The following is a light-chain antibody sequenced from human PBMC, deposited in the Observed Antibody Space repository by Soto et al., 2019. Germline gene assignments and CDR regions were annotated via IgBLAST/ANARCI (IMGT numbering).Light chain of an antibody. CDR2: GAS. CDR1: QTIGGN. J-gene: IGKJ1*01. CDR3: QQYNNWWT. Sequence: EIVMTQSPATLSVSPGERATLSCRASQTIGGNLAWYQQRPGQAPRLLIYGASTRATGIPARFSGSGSGTEFTLTISSLQSEDFAVYYCQQYNNWWTFGQWTKVEIK. V-gene: IGKV3-15*01.